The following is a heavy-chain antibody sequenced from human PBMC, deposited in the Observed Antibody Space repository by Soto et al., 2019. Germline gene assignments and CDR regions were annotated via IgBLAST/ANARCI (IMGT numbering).Heavy chain of an antibody. CDR1: GYSFTNYW. CDR3: ARSIGYCSGGSCYADAFDI. Sequence: GESLKISCKGSGYSFTNYWIGWVRQMSGKGLEWMGIIYPGDSDTRYSPSFQGQVTISADKSISTAYLQWSSLKASDTAMYYCARSIGYCSGGSCYADAFDIWGQGTMVTVSS. D-gene: IGHD2-15*01. J-gene: IGHJ3*02. V-gene: IGHV5-51*01. CDR2: IYPGDSDT.